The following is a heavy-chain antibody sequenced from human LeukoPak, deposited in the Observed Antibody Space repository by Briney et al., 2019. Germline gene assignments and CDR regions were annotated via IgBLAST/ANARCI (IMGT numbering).Heavy chain of an antibody. Sequence: ASVKVSCKASGYTFTGYYMHWVRQAPGQGLEWMGWINPNSGGTNYAQKFQGWVTMTRDTSISTAYMELSRLRSDDTAVYYCARGPYYDSWSGAGYWGQGTLVTVSS. J-gene: IGHJ4*02. CDR3: ARGPYYDSWSGAGY. V-gene: IGHV1-2*04. D-gene: IGHD3-3*01. CDR1: GYTFTGYY. CDR2: INPNSGGT.